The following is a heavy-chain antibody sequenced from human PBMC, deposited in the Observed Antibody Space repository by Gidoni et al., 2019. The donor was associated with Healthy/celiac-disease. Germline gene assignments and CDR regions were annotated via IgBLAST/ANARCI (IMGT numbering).Heavy chain of an antibody. J-gene: IGHJ4*02. D-gene: IGHD4-17*01. Sequence: QVQLVQSGAAVKKPGASVKVSCKASGYTFTGYYMNWVRQAPGQGLEWMGWINPNSGGTSYAQKFQGRVTMTRDTSISTAYMELSRLRSDDTAVYYRASPWHDYGDYESDYWGQGTLVTVSS. CDR3: ASPWHDYGDYESDY. CDR1: GYTFTGYY. V-gene: IGHV1-2*02. CDR2: INPNSGGT.